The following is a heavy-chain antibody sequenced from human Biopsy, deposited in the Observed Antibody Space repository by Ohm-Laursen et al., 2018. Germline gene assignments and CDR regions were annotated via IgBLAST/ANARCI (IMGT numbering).Heavy chain of an antibody. CDR2: ISNSGNT. J-gene: IGHJ4*02. Sequence: SDTLSLTCAVFGDSINSSYWSWIRQAPGKGLEWIGFISNSGNTNYNPSLKSRVTISADTSKNQFSLRLGSVTVADTAVFYCARRGSGGRSFDYWGQGSLVTVSS. D-gene: IGHD2-15*01. CDR3: ARRGSGGRSFDY. CDR1: GDSINSSY. V-gene: IGHV4-59*08.